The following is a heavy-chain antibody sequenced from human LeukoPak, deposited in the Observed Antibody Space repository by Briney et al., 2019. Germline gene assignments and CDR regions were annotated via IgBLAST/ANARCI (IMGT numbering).Heavy chain of an antibody. D-gene: IGHD2-15*01. J-gene: IGHJ4*02. CDR2: IKSKTDGGTT. V-gene: IGHV3-15*01. Sequence: GGSLRLSCAASGFTFSNAWMSWVRQAPGKGLEWVGRIKSKTDGGTTDYAAPVKGRFTISRDDSKNTLYLQMNSLKTEDTAVYYCTTGGGGYCSGGSCYYLDYWGQGTLVTVSS. CDR3: TTGGGGYCSGGSCYYLDY. CDR1: GFTFSNAW.